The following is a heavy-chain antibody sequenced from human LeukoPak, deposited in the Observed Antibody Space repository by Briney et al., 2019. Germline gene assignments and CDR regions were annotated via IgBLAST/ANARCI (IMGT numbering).Heavy chain of an antibody. CDR2: IYYSGST. CDR1: GGSISSYY. D-gene: IGHD3-10*01. V-gene: IGHV4-59*08. J-gene: IGHJ4*02. Sequence: PSETLSLTCTVSGGSISSYYWSWIRQPPGKGLEWIGYIYYSGSTNYNPSLKSRVTISVDTSKNQFSLKLSSVTAADTAVYYCARQGAVRGPTATYYFDYWGQGTLVTVSS. CDR3: ARQGAVRGPTATYYFDY.